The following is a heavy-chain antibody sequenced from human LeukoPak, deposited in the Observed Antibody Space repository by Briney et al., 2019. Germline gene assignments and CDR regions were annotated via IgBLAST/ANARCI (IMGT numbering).Heavy chain of an antibody. D-gene: IGHD6-13*01. Sequence: GGSLRPSCAASGFTFSSYAMSWVRQAPGKGLEWVSVISGGGGSTYFADSVKGRFTISRDNSKNTLYLQMNSLRAEDTAVYYCARDLPLGRYSSSWYYFDYWGQGTLVTVSS. CDR2: ISGGGGST. J-gene: IGHJ4*02. CDR3: ARDLPLGRYSSSWYYFDY. CDR1: GFTFSSYA. V-gene: IGHV3-23*01.